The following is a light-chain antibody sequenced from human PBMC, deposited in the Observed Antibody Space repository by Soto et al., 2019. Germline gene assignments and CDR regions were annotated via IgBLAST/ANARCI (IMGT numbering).Light chain of an antibody. Sequence: SYELTQPPSVSVSPGQTARITCSGDALPKQYAYWYQQKPGQAPVLVIYKDSERPSGIPERFSGSSSGTTVTLTISGVQAEDEADYYCQSADSSCTLAVFGGGTKLTVL. CDR1: ALPKQY. CDR3: QSADSSCTLAV. J-gene: IGLJ2*01. V-gene: IGLV3-25*03. CDR2: KDS.